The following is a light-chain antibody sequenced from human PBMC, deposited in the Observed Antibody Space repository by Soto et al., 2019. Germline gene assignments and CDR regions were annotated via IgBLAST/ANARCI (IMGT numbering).Light chain of an antibody. V-gene: IGLV2-8*01. CDR1: SSDVGGYNY. CDR2: EVS. CDR3: SSYAGSNEGV. J-gene: IGLJ1*01. Sequence: QSALTQPPSASGSLGQSVTISCTGTSSDVGGYNYVSWYQQYPGKAPKLMIYEVSKRPSGVPDRFSGSKSGNTASLTVSGLQAEDEADYYCSSYAGSNEGVFGTGTKVTVL.